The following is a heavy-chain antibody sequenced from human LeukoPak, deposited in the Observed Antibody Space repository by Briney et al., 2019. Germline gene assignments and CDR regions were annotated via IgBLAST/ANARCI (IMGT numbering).Heavy chain of an antibody. Sequence: PGGSLRLSCAASGFTFSNYWMYWVRQAPGKGLVWVSRINSDGSSTNYADSVKGRFTISRDNAKNTLCLQMNSLRAVDTAVYYCAGEVTSVTTFGLDYWGQGTLVTVSS. CDR3: AGEVTSVTTFGLDY. CDR2: INSDGSST. V-gene: IGHV3-74*01. D-gene: IGHD4-17*01. J-gene: IGHJ4*02. CDR1: GFTFSNYW.